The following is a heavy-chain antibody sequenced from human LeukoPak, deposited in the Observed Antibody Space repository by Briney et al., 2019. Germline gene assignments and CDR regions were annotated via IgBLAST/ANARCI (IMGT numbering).Heavy chain of an antibody. Sequence: QSGGSLRLSCAASGFTFSSYAMHWVRQAPGKGLEWVAVISYDGNNEYYADSVKGRFTTSRDNSKNTLYLQMNSLRTEDTAVYYCARPFHKFFDYWGQGTLVTVSS. V-gene: IGHV3-30-3*01. J-gene: IGHJ4*02. CDR2: ISYDGNNE. D-gene: IGHD3-3*02. CDR1: GFTFSSYA. CDR3: ARPFHKFFDY.